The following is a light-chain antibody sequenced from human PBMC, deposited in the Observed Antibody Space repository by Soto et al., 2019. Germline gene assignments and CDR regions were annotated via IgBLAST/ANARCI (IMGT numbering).Light chain of an antibody. Sequence: DIVMTQSPGTLSLSPGERATLSCRASQSVSSNLAWYQQIPGQAPRLLIYGASTRATGIPARFSGSGSGTEFTLAISSLQSEDFAVYYCRQYNYWPQTLGLGTKVDIK. CDR2: GAS. V-gene: IGKV3-15*01. J-gene: IGKJ1*01. CDR1: QSVSSN. CDR3: RQYNYWPQT.